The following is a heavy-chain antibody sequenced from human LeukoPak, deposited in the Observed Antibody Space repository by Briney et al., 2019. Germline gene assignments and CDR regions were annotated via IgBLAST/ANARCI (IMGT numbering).Heavy chain of an antibody. CDR2: IWYDTSNK. CDR3: ARGYSGYAVDY. V-gene: IGHV3-33*01. Sequence: GGSLRLSCAASGLTFSSYGMHWVRQAPGKGLEWVAVIWYDTSNKYYADSVKGRFTISGDNSKNTLYLQMNSLRAEDTAVYYCARGYSGYAVDYWGQGTLVTVSS. D-gene: IGHD5-12*01. J-gene: IGHJ4*02. CDR1: GLTFSSYG.